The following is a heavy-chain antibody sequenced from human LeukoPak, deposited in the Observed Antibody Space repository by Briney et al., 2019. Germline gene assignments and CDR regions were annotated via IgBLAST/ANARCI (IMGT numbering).Heavy chain of an antibody. Sequence: GGSLRLSCAVSGFSFSDYYMSWIRQAPGKGLEWVSYTCSSGSSRYYADSVKGRFTISRDNAKHSLYLQMHSLRADDTAVYYCARALGNQLGHSRSKSAPNDYWGQGTLVTVSS. CDR3: ARALGNQLGHSRSKSAPNDY. V-gene: IGHV3-11*04. CDR2: TCSSGSSR. J-gene: IGHJ4*01. D-gene: IGHD1-26*01. CDR1: GFSFSDYY.